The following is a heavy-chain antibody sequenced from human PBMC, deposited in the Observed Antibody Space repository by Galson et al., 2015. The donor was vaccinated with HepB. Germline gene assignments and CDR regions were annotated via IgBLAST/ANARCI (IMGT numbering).Heavy chain of an antibody. CDR3: ARDCSDTSCFP. V-gene: IGHV1-18*01. J-gene: IGHJ5*02. Sequence: SVKVSCKASGGTFSSYSFSWVRQAPGQGLEWMGWITADNGNTNYAQNLQGRVTMTTDTSTSTAYMELRSLRSDDTAVYYCARDCSDTSCFPWGQGTLVTVSS. CDR1: GGTFSSYS. D-gene: IGHD2-2*01. CDR2: ITADNGNT.